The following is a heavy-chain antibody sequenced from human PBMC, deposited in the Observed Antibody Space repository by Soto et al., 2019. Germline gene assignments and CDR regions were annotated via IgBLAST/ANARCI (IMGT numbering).Heavy chain of an antibody. CDR2: INAGNGNT. Sequence: ASVKVSCKASGYTFTSYAMHWVRQAPGQRLEWMGWINAGNGNTKYSQKFQGRITITRETSASTAYMELSSLRSEDTAVYYCARDGGEKGYCSGGSCYPLLYYYYMDVWGKGTTVTVSS. D-gene: IGHD2-15*01. CDR1: GYTFTSYA. V-gene: IGHV1-3*01. CDR3: ARDGGEKGYCSGGSCYPLLYYYYMDV. J-gene: IGHJ6*03.